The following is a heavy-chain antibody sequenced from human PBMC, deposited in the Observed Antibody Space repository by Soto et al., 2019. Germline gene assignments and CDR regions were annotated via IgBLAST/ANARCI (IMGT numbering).Heavy chain of an antibody. J-gene: IGHJ4*02. D-gene: IGHD5-18*01. CDR3: AKDRANFPAMVAYYFDY. CDR1: GFTFSSYG. Sequence: GGSLRLSCAAAGFTFSSYGMHWVRQAPGKGLEWVAVISYDGSNKYYADSVKGRFTISRDNSKNTLYLQMNSLRAEDTAVYYCAKDRANFPAMVAYYFDYWGQGTLVTVSS. V-gene: IGHV3-30*18. CDR2: ISYDGSNK.